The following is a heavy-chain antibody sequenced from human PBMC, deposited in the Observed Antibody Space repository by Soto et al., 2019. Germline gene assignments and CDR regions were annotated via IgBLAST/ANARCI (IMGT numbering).Heavy chain of an antibody. CDR1: GGTFSSYA. CDR3: VSGPDAIQYYYYGMDV. CDR2: IIPIFGTA. J-gene: IGHJ6*02. V-gene: IGHV1-69*13. D-gene: IGHD2-2*01. Sequence: SVKVSCKASGGTFSSYAISWVRQAPGQGIEWMGGIIPIFGTANYAQKFQGRVTITADESTSTAYMELSSLRSEDTAVYYCVSGPDAIQYYYYGMDVWGQGTTVTVSS.